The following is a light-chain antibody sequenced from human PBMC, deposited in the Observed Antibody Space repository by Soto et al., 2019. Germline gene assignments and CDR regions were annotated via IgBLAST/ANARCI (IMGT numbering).Light chain of an antibody. Sequence: EIVLTQSPGTVSLSPGESATLSCRASQSVSSNLAWYQQKPGQAPRLLIYAAATRATGVPARFSGSGSGTEFTLTISSLQSEDFAVYYCQQYHNWPPITFGQGTRLEIK. CDR2: AAA. J-gene: IGKJ5*01. CDR3: QQYHNWPPIT. V-gene: IGKV3-15*01. CDR1: QSVSSN.